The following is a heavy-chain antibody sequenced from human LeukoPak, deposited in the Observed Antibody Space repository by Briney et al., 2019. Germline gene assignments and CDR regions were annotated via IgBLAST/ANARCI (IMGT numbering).Heavy chain of an antibody. J-gene: IGHJ4*02. CDR3: ARVPPIHPAYFDY. V-gene: IGHV1-2*02. Sequence: GASVKVSCKASGYTFTGYYMHWVRQAPGQGLEWMGWINPNSGGTNYAQKFQGRVTMTRDTSISTAYMELSRLRSDDTAVYYCARVPPIHPAYFDYWGQGTLVTVSS. CDR2: INPNSGGT. CDR1: GYTFTGYY.